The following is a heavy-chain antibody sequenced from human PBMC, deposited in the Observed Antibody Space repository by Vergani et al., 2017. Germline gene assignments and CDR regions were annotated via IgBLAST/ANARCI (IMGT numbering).Heavy chain of an antibody. D-gene: IGHD3-10*01. J-gene: IGHJ6*02. Sequence: EVQLVESGGGLVQPGRSLRLSCAASGFTFDDYAMHWVRQASGKGLEWVSGISWHSGSIGYADSVKGRFTISRDNAKNSLYLQMNSLRAEDTALYYCGKVEMVRGGYGDYYYGMDVWGQGTTVTVSS. CDR3: GKVEMVRGGYGDYYYGMDV. CDR1: GFTFDDYA. V-gene: IGHV3-9*01. CDR2: ISWHSGSI.